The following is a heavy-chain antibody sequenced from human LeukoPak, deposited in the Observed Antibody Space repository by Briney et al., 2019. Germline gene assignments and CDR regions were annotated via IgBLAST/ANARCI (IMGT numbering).Heavy chain of an antibody. CDR2: ITGSGTSI. CDR3: AKSTLGDY. CDR1: GFTFSSYA. D-gene: IGHD2-2*01. Sequence: GGSLRLSCAASGFTFSSYAMSWVRQAPGKGLEWVSGITGSGTSIYYADSVKGRFTISRDNSKKTLYLQMSSLRAEDTAVYYCAKSTLGDYWGQGTLVTVSS. J-gene: IGHJ4*02. V-gene: IGHV3-23*01.